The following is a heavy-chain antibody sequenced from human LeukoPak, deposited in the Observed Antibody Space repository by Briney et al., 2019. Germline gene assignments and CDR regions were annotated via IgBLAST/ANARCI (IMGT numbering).Heavy chain of an antibody. D-gene: IGHD1-26*01. CDR2: IWDDGSDK. CDR3: ARGHSGSYLGWFDP. CDR1: GFTFNRYA. V-gene: IGHV3-33*01. J-gene: IGHJ5*02. Sequence: GRSLRLSCAASGFTFNRYAMHWVRQAPGKGLEWVAVIWDDGSDKFYTDSVKGRFTISRDNSKNTLYLQMNSLRAEDTAIYYCARGHSGSYLGWFDPWGQGTLATVSS.